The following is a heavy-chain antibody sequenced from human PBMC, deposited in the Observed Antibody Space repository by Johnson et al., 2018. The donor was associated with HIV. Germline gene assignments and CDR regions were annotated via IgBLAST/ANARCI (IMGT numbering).Heavy chain of an antibody. CDR3: ARDGRDLATRGGFDI. J-gene: IGHJ3*02. CDR2: IFSVGNT. D-gene: IGHD5-24*01. Sequence: MLLVESGGGLVQSGGSLRLSCAASGITVNTNYMSWVRRAPGKGLEWVSVIFSVGNTYYADYVKGRFTISRDNSKNMLYLQMNSLRPEDTAVYYCARDGRDLATRGGFDIWGPGTVVTVSS. V-gene: IGHV3-66*02. CDR1: GITVNTNY.